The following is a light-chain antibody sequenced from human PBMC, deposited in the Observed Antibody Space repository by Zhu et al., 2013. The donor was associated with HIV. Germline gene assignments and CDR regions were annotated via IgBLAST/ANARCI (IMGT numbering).Light chain of an antibody. Sequence: DIVMTQSPDSLAVSLGERATINCKSSQSLLYSSNNKDYLVWYQQKPGQPPKLLIYWASTRESGVPDRFSGSGSGTDFTLTITSLQAEDVAVYYCQQCYSIPYTFGQGTKLEIK. CDR3: QQCYSIPYT. V-gene: IGKV4-1*01. J-gene: IGKJ2*01. CDR2: WAS. CDR1: QSLLYSSNNKDY.